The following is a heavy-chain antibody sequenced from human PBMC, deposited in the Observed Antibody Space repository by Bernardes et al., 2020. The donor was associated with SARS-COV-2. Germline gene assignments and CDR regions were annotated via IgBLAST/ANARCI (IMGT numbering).Heavy chain of an antibody. J-gene: IGHJ4*02. Sequence: GYLRLSCAASGFPFSGYSMNWVRQAPGKGLEWVSYISSSSSTIYYADSVKGRFTISRDNAKNSLYLQMNRMRAEDTAVYYCAREPPLYYDILTGYSREYYFDYWGQGTLVTVSS. D-gene: IGHD3-9*01. CDR1: GFPFSGYS. V-gene: IGHV3-48*04. CDR3: AREPPLYYDILTGYSREYYFDY. CDR2: ISSSSSTI.